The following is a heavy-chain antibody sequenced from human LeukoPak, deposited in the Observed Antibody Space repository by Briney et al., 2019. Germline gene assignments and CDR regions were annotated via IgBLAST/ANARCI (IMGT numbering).Heavy chain of an antibody. CDR3: TRKAPYSSGWPFDY. D-gene: IGHD6-19*01. V-gene: IGHV3-49*03. CDR2: IRSKAYGGTT. Sequence: GGSLRLSCTASGFTFGDYAMSWFRQAPGKGLEWVGFIRSKAYGGTTEYAASVKGRFTISSDDSKSIAYLQMNSLKTEDTAVYYCTRKAPYSSGWPFDYWGQGTLVTVSS. J-gene: IGHJ4*02. CDR1: GFTFGDYA.